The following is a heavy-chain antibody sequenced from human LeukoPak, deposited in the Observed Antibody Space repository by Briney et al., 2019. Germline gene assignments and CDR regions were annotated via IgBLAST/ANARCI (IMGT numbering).Heavy chain of an antibody. J-gene: IGHJ4*02. D-gene: IGHD3-10*01. CDR3: ARGAYYYGSGSYEGDY. CDR1: GDSISSYY. V-gene: IGHV4-4*07. Sequence: SQTLSLTCTVPGDSISSYYWSWIRQPAGKGLEWIGRIYTSGSTNYNPSLKSRVTMSVDTSKNQFSLKLSSVTAADTAVYYCARGAYYYGSGSYEGDYWGQGTLVTVSS. CDR2: IYTSGST.